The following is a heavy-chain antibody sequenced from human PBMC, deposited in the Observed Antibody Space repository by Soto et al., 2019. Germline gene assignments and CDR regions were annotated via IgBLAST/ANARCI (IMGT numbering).Heavy chain of an antibody. CDR2: IYWDDDK. J-gene: IGHJ4*02. Sequence: QITLKESGPTLVKPTQTLTLTCTFSGFSLSSTRVAVGWIRQPPGKALEWLALIYWDDDKRYSPFLKSRLTNTKDTSKNQMVITMTNMDPVDTATYYCAHSVVAGLGYYFDYWGQGTLVTVSS. CDR3: AHSVVAGLGYYFDY. D-gene: IGHD6-19*01. V-gene: IGHV2-5*02. CDR1: GFSLSSTRVA.